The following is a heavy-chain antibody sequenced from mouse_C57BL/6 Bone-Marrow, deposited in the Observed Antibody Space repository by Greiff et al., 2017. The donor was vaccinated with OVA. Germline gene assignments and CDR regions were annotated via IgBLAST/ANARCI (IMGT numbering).Heavy chain of an antibody. CDR1: GYAFSSSW. CDR2: IYPGDGDT. D-gene: IGHD2-12*01. CDR3: ARENRERREVYYFDY. Sequence: QVQLQQSGPELVKPGASVKISCKASGYAFSSSWMNWVKQRPGKGLEWIGRIYPGDGDTNYNGKFKGKATLTADKSSSTAYMQLSSLTSEDSAVYFCARENRERREVYYFDYWGQGTTLTVSS. V-gene: IGHV1-82*01. J-gene: IGHJ2*01.